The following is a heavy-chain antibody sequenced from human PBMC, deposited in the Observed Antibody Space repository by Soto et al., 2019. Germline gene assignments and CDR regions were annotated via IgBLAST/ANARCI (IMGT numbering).Heavy chain of an antibody. V-gene: IGHV1-18*01. CDR1: SYTFKNYG. CDR3: ARSRYYLDT. Sequence: QVQLVQSGSEVTKPGASVKVSCDASSYTFKNYGIGWVRQAPGQGPEWVGWIKVDNGATKYAEKLQGRVTLTTDTSTSTAYMELRDLSYDDTAFYYGARSRYYLDTLGQGTLVPVSS. CDR2: IKVDNGAT. J-gene: IGHJ4*02.